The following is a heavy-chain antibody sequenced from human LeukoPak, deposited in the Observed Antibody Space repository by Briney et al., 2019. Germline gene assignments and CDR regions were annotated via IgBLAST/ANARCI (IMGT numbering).Heavy chain of an antibody. CDR1: GFTFSSYA. CDR2: ISGSGGST. CDR3: AKDLYYYDSSGYLDY. V-gene: IGHV3-23*01. J-gene: IGHJ4*02. Sequence: GGSLRLSCAASGFTFSSYAMSWVRQAPGKGLEWVSAISGSGGSTYYADSVKGRFTISRDNSKNTLYLQMNSLRAEDTAVYYCAKDLYYYDSSGYLDYWGQGTLVTVSS. D-gene: IGHD3-22*01.